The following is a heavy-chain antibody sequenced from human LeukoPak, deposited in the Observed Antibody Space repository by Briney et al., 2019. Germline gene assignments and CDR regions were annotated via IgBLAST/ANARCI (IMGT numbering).Heavy chain of an antibody. CDR3: TNASDGMDYSNYVRFDP. V-gene: IGHV3-73*01. CDR2: IGSKANNYAT. D-gene: IGHD4-11*01. CDR1: GFTFSGSA. Sequence: SGWSLRLSCAASGFTFSGSAIHWVRPASGKGLQWVGRIGSKANNYATAYTASVKGRFTISRDDSKNTAYMQMNSLTTEDTAVYYCTNASDGMDYSNYVRFDPWGQGTLVTVSS. J-gene: IGHJ5*02.